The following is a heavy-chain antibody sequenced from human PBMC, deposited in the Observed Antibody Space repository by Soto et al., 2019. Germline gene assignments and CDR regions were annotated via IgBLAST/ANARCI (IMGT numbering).Heavy chain of an antibody. J-gene: IGHJ4*02. V-gene: IGHV3-15*01. CDR1: EFTFTNAW. CDR3: TTDVPAPYYDFWSGQHFDY. CDR2: IKSKTDGGTT. D-gene: IGHD3-3*01. Sequence: PGGSLRLSCAASEFTFTNAWMSWVRQAPGKGLEWVGRIKSKTDGGTTEYAAAVQGRFTIRRDDSKNTMYLQMNSLKTEDTAAYYCTTDVPAPYYDFWSGQHFDYWGQGTLVTVSS.